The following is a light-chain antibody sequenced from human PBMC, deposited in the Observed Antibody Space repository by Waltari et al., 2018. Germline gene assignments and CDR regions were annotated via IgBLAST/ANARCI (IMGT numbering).Light chain of an antibody. J-gene: IGKJ1*01. CDR2: ATS. CDR1: KRFGRS. CDR3: QHYVRLQVT. Sequence: EIVLTQSPGTLSLSPGERATLSCRARKRFGRSLAWYQQKRGRAPSLLIYATSTRDTGIPDRFSGSRSGTDFSLTISRMEPEDFAVYYCQHYVRLQVTFGLGTKVEIK. V-gene: IGKV3-20*01.